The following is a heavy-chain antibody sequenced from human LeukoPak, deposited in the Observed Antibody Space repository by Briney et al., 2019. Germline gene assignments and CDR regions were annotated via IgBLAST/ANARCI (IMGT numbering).Heavy chain of an antibody. CDR3: ATDVAVAGSFDY. CDR1: GYTLTELS. Sequence: GASVKVSCKVSGYTLTELSMHWVRQAPGKGLEWMGGFDPEDGETIYAQKSQGRVTMTEDTSTDTAYMELSSLRSEDTAVYYCATDVAVAGSFDYWGQGTLVTVSS. D-gene: IGHD6-19*01. CDR2: FDPEDGET. J-gene: IGHJ4*02. V-gene: IGHV1-24*01.